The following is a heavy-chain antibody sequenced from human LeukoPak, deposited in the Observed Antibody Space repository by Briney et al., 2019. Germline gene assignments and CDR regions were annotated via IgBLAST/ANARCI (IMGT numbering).Heavy chain of an antibody. CDR1: GFTFSTYA. D-gene: IGHD3-10*01. CDR2: ISGSGGST. Sequence: RSGVSLRLSCATSGFTFSTYAVSWVRQAPGKGLEWVSAISGSGGSTYYADSVKGRFTISRDNSKNTLYLQMNSLRAEDTAVYYCAKVMVRGVVFDGFDIWGQGTMVTVSS. CDR3: AKVMVRGVVFDGFDI. V-gene: IGHV3-23*01. J-gene: IGHJ3*02.